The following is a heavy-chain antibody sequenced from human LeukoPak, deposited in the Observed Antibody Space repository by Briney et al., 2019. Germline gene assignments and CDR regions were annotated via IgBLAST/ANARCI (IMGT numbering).Heavy chain of an antibody. CDR3: ARDSTAWGDMTTVTTSDY. Sequence: PGGSLRLSSAASGFTFSSYSMNWVRQAPGKGLEWVSSISSSGSYIYYADSVKDRFTISRDNAKNSLYLQMNSLRAEDTAVYYCARDSTAWGDMTTVTTSDYWGQGTLVTVSS. V-gene: IGHV3-21*01. CDR1: GFTFSSYS. CDR2: ISSSGSYI. J-gene: IGHJ4*02. D-gene: IGHD4-17*01.